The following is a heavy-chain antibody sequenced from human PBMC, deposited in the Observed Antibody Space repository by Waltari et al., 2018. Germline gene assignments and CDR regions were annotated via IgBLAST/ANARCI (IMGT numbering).Heavy chain of an antibody. D-gene: IGHD1-26*01. J-gene: IGHJ4*02. CDR2: ISNSGNTI. Sequence: EVQLVESGGGLVQPGGSRGLSCAGAGFASSIYEMQWVRQAPGKGLEWVSYISNSGNTIKYADSVKGRFTISRDNARNSLYLQMNSLRAEDMAVYYCASGPQYSGSPAHWGQGTLVTVSS. CDR3: ASGPQYSGSPAH. V-gene: IGHV3-48*03. CDR1: GFASSIYE.